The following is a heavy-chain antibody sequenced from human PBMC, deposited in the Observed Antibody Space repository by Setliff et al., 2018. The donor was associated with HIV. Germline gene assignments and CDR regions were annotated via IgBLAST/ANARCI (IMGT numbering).Heavy chain of an antibody. V-gene: IGHV4-61*02. Sequence: SETLSLTCIVSGGSISSGSYYWSWIRQPAGTGLEWIVRIYTSGSTNYNPPLKSRVTISVDTSKNQFSLKLSSVTAADTAVYYCAGSWSGYPLSFGYWGQGTLVTVSS. J-gene: IGHJ4*02. CDR1: GGSISSGSYY. D-gene: IGHD3-3*01. CDR2: IYTSGST. CDR3: AGSWSGYPLSFGY.